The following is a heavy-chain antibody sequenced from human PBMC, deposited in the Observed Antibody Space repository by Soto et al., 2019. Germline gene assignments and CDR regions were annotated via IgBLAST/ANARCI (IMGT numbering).Heavy chain of an antibody. CDR3: ARLDDLVYYMDV. V-gene: IGHV1-24*01. J-gene: IGHJ6*03. CDR1: GYTLTELS. CDR2: FDPEDGET. D-gene: IGHD3-3*01. Sequence: ASVKVSCKVSGYTLTELSMHWVRQAPGKGLEWMGGFDPEDGETIYAQKFQGRVTMTEDTSTDTAYMELRSLRSDDTAVYYCARLDDLVYYMDVWGKGTTVTAP.